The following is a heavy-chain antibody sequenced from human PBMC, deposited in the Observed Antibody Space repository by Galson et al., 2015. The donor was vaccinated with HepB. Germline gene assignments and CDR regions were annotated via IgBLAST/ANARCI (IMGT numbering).Heavy chain of an antibody. D-gene: IGHD6-13*01. CDR1: GGSISSYY. V-gene: IGHV4-59*08. CDR2: IYYSGST. CDR3: ARHVQQLVTFFDY. J-gene: IGHJ4*02. Sequence: ETLSLTCTVSGGSISSYYWSWIRQPPGKGLEWIGYIYYSGSTNYNPSLKSRVTISVDTSKNQFSLKLSSVTAADTAVYYCARHVQQLVTFFDYWGQGTLVTVPS.